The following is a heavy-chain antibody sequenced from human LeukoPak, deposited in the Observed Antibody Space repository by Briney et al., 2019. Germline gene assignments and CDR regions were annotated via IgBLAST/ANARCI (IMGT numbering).Heavy chain of an antibody. V-gene: IGHV4-59*01. CDR1: GGFISSYY. CDR2: IYYSGST. D-gene: IGHD6-19*01. CDR3: ARHEYSSGWWVIDY. Sequence: SETLSLTCTVSGGFISSYYWSWIRQPPGKGLEWIVYIYYSGSTNYNPSFKSRITISVATSKYQFSRKLSSVTAADKAVYYCARHEYSSGWWVIDYWGQGTLVTVSS. J-gene: IGHJ4*02.